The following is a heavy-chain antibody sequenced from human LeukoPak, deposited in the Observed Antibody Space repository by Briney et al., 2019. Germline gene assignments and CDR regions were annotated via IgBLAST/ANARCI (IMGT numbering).Heavy chain of an antibody. CDR3: ARGRRVATPGTWFDP. Sequence: SETLSLTCAVYGGSFSGYYWSWIRQPPGKGLAWVGEFNHFGSTNYNPPLKSRVTISVGTAKNQCSLKLSSVTAADTAVYYCARGRRVATPGTWFDPWGQGTLVTVSS. CDR1: GGSFSGYY. CDR2: FNHFGST. V-gene: IGHV4-34*01. D-gene: IGHD5-12*01. J-gene: IGHJ5*02.